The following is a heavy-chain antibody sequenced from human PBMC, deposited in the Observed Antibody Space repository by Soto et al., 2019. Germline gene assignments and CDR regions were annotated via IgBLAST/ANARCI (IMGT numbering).Heavy chain of an antibody. CDR3: AKSYDYIWVSYRRHWFDP. CDR1: GFTFSSYA. D-gene: IGHD3-16*01. Sequence: GGSLRLSCAASGFTFSSYAMSWVRQAPGKGLEWVSAISGSGGSTYYADSVKGRFTISRDNSKNTLYLQMNSLRAEDTAVYYCAKSYDYIWVSYRRHWFDPWGQGTLVTVSS. J-gene: IGHJ5*02. V-gene: IGHV3-23*01. CDR2: ISGSGGST.